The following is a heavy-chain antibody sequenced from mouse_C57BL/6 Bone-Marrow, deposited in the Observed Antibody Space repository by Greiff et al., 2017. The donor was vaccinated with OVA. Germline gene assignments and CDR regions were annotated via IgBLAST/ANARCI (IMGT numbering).Heavy chain of an antibody. V-gene: IGHV1-58*01. CDR1: GYTFTRYG. J-gene: IGHJ2*01. Sequence: SSVPLSCQTSGYTFTRYGINWVKQRPGQGLEWIGYIYIGNGYTEYNKKFKGKATLTSDTSSSTAYMQLSSLTSEDSAIYFCARVDFYYFDYWGQGTTLTVSA. CDR2: IYIGNGYT. CDR3: ARVDFYYFDY.